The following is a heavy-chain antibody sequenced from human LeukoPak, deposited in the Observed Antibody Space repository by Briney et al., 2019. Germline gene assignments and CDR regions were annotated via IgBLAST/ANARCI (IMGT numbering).Heavy chain of an antibody. CDR2: IGSNGVNT. D-gene: IGHD1-20*01. J-gene: IGHJ5*02. Sequence: GGSLRLSCAASGFTLSFYGMHWVRQAPGKGLEYVSAIGSNGVNTYYANSVKGRFTISRDSSKNTLSLQMGSLRPEDMGVYFCARWLTGCGYDLWGQGVLVTVSS. CDR3: ARWLTGCGYDL. V-gene: IGHV3-64*01. CDR1: GFTLSFYG.